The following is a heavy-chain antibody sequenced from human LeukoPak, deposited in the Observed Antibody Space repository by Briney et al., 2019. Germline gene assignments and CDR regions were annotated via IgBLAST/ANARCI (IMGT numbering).Heavy chain of an antibody. CDR2: ISGSGGST. V-gene: IGHV3-23*01. CDR3: AKRKNGYNNVYLDY. Sequence: GGSLRLSCAASGFAFGSYAMSWVRQAPGKGLEWVSAISGSGGSTYYADSVKGRFTISRDNSKNTLYLQMNSLRAEDTAVYYCAKRKNGYNNVYLDYWGQGTLVTVSS. J-gene: IGHJ4*02. CDR1: GFAFGSYA. D-gene: IGHD5-24*01.